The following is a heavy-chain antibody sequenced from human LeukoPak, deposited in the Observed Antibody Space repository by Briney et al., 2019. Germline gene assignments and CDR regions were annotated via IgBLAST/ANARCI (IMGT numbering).Heavy chain of an antibody. CDR2: ISYDGSNK. CDR3: ARAHYGDYVFGY. D-gene: IGHD4-17*01. J-gene: IGHJ4*02. CDR1: GFTFSSYA. V-gene: IGHV3-30-3*01. Sequence: GRSLRLSCVASGFTFSSYAMHWVRQAPGKGLEWVAVISYDGSNKYYADSVKGRFTISRDNSKNTLYLQMNSLRAEDTAVYYCARAHYGDYVFGYWGQGTLVTVSS.